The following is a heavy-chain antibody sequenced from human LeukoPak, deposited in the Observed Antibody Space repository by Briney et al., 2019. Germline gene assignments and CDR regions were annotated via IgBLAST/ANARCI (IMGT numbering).Heavy chain of an antibody. CDR1: GFTFSSYS. CDR3: ARGMGYCSSTSCPPGYYYYYMGV. CDR2: ISSSSSYI. D-gene: IGHD2-2*01. V-gene: IGHV3-21*04. Sequence: GGSLRLSCAASGFTFSSYSMNWARQAPGKGLEWVSSISSSSSYIYYADSVKGRFTISRDNAKNSLYLQMNSLRAEDTAVYYCARGMGYCSSTSCPPGYYYYYMGVWGKGTTVTVSS. J-gene: IGHJ6*03.